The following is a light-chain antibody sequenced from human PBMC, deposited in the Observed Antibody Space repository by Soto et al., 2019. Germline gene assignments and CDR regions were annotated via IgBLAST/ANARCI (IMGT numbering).Light chain of an antibody. Sequence: IVMTQSPDSLAVSLGERATINCKSSQSVLSSSNNKNYLTWYQQKLGQPPRLLIYWASTRESGVPDRFSGSGSGADFTLTINSLQAEDVAVYYCQQHYSTPWTFGQGTKVEIK. CDR1: QSVLSSSNNKNY. V-gene: IGKV4-1*01. CDR2: WAS. CDR3: QQHYSTPWT. J-gene: IGKJ1*01.